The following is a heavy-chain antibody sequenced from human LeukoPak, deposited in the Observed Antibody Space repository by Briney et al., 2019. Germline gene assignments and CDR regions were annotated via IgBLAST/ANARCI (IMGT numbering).Heavy chain of an antibody. J-gene: IGHJ4*02. Sequence: GGSLRLSCAASGFTFSSYAMSWVRQAPGKGLGWVSAISGSGGSTYYADSVKGRFTISRDNSKNTLYLQMNSLRAEDTAVYYCAKVVGATSRYYFDYWGQGTLVTVSS. CDR2: ISGSGGST. V-gene: IGHV3-23*01. D-gene: IGHD1-26*01. CDR3: AKVVGATSRYYFDY. CDR1: GFTFSSYA.